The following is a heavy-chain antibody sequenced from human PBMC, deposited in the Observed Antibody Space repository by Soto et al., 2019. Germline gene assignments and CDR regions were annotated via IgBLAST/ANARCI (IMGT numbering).Heavy chain of an antibody. CDR1: CGSISGGGYY. CDR2: THYSGST. D-gene: IGHD3-10*01. CDR3: ARDVLVWFGESRPNWFDP. V-gene: IGHV4-31*03. J-gene: IGHJ5*02. Sequence: LQLQESGPGLVKPSQTLSLTCTVSCGSISGGGYYWSWIPPHPGKGLEWLGYTHYSGSTPYNPSLKSRVIISVDTSKNRCSLKLSSVTAADAAVYYCARDVLVWFGESRPNWFDPWGQGTLVTVAS.